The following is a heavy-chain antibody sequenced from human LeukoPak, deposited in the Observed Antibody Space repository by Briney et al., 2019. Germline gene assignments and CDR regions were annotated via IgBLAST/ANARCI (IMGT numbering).Heavy chain of an antibody. CDR1: GGSISSYY. V-gene: IGHV4-59*01. J-gene: IGHJ4*02. D-gene: IGHD2-21*02. CDR3: ARVPARRVVTTPTYFDF. CDR2: IYYSGST. Sequence: SETLSLTCTVSGGSISSYYWSWIRQPPGKGLEWIGYIYYSGSTSYNPSLKSRVTISVDTSKKQFSLKLSSVTAADTAVYYCARVPARRVVTTPTYFDFWGQGTLVTVSS.